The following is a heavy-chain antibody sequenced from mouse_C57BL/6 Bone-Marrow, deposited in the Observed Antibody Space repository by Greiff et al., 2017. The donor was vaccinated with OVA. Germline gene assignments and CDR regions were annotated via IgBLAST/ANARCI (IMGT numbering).Heavy chain of an antibody. V-gene: IGHV5-9*01. CDR1: GFTFSSYT. CDR3: ARPLYYGYDVFAY. CDR2: ISGGGGNT. D-gene: IGHD2-2*01. Sequence: EVKLVESGGGLVKPGGSLKLSCAASGFTFSSYTMSWVRQTPEKRLEWVATISGGGGNTYYPDSVKGRFTISRDNAKNTLYLQMSSLRSEDTALYYCARPLYYGYDVFAYWVQGTLVTVSA. J-gene: IGHJ3*01.